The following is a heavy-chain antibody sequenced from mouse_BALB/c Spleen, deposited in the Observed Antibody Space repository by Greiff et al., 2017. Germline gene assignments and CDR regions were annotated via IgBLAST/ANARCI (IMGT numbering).Heavy chain of an antibody. V-gene: IGHV5-6-5*01. Sequence: EVHLVESGGGLVKPGGSLKLSCAASGFTFSSYAMSWVRQTPEKRLEWVASISSGGSTYYPDSVKGRFTISRDNARNILYLQMSSLRSEDTAMYYCARPYRYDGTWFAYWGQGTLVTVSA. CDR1: GFTFSSYA. CDR3: ARPYRYDGTWFAY. D-gene: IGHD2-14*01. J-gene: IGHJ3*01. CDR2: ISSGGST.